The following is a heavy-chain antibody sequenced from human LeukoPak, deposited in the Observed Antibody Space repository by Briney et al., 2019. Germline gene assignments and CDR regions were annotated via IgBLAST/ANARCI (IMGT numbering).Heavy chain of an antibody. CDR1: GFTFSSYT. CDR2: ISSTCTYI. V-gene: IGHV3-21*01. J-gene: IGHJ6*03. CDR3: ARDTARGPLVFMDV. D-gene: IGHD5-18*01. Sequence: GGSLRLSCAASGFTFSSYTMNWVRQAPGKGLEWVSSISSTCTYIYYADSLKGRFTISRDNAKNSLYLQMNSLGAEDTAVYYCARDTARGPLVFMDVWGKGTTVTVSS.